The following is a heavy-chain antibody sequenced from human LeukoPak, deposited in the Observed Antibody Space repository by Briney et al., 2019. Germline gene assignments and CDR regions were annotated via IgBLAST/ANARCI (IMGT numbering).Heavy chain of an antibody. V-gene: IGHV3-30-3*01. J-gene: IGHJ4*02. Sequence: GGSLRLSCAASGLTFSSYAMHWVRQAPGKGLEWVAVISYDGSNKYYADSVKGRFTISRDNSKNTLYLQMNSLRAEDTAVYYCARDRPSGYGLTYFDYWGQGTLVTVSS. D-gene: IGHD3-22*01. CDR1: GLTFSSYA. CDR2: ISYDGSNK. CDR3: ARDRPSGYGLTYFDY.